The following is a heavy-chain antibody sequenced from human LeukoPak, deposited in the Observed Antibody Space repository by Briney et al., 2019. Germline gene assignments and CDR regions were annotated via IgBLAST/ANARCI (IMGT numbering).Heavy chain of an antibody. CDR2: ISYDGSNK. J-gene: IGHJ4*02. D-gene: IGHD3-3*01. CDR3: AKDGGYDFWSGSIDY. CDR1: GFTFSSYG. V-gene: IGHV3-30*18. Sequence: PGGSLRLSCAASGFTFSSYGMHWVRQAPGKGLEWVAVISYDGSNKYYADSVKGRFTTSRDNSKNTLYLQMNSLRAEDTAVYYCAKDGGYDFWSGSIDYWGQGTLVTVSS.